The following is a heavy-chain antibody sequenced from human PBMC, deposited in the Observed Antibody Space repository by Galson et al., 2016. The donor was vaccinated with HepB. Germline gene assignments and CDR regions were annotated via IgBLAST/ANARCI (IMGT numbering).Heavy chain of an antibody. Sequence: SLRLSCAASGFTFSGYWMSWVRQAPGKGLEWMADIKRDGSERSYVDSVKGRFTISRDNAKNSLYLQMNSLRAEDTAVYYCARVRGSQGNCFDYWGQGTLVTVSS. CDR3: ARVRGSQGNCFDY. CDR2: IKRDGSER. D-gene: IGHD3-10*01. CDR1: GFTFSGYW. V-gene: IGHV3-7*01. J-gene: IGHJ4*02.